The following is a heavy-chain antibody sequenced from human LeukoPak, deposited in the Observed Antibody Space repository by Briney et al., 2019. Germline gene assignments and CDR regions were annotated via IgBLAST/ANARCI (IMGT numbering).Heavy chain of an antibody. Sequence: GGSLRLSCAVSGFTVSSNHMSWVRQAPGQGLEWVSVIYSGCDTNYADYVKGRFTSSRDNSKNTLNLQMNSLRAEDTAVYYCAKSAYGDSSGYYDYWGQGTLVTVSS. D-gene: IGHD3-22*01. CDR3: AKSAYGDSSGYYDY. V-gene: IGHV3-66*01. J-gene: IGHJ4*02. CDR1: GFTVSSNH. CDR2: IYSGCDT.